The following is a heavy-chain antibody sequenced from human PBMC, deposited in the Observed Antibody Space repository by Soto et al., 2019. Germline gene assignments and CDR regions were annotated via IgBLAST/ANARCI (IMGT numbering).Heavy chain of an antibody. V-gene: IGHV4-4*02. Sequence: QVQLQESGPRLVKPSGTLSLTCAVYGGSLSSCNWWRWVRQPPGKGLEWIGEIYRYGSTSYNPSLKRRVTIAVDKAKNQISLKMTSLTAADTAVYFCSGGGRPGQIDWFDPWGQGILVTVSS. CDR1: GGSLSSCNW. CDR2: IYRYGST. D-gene: IGHD2-21*01. CDR3: SGGGRPGQIDWFDP. J-gene: IGHJ5*02.